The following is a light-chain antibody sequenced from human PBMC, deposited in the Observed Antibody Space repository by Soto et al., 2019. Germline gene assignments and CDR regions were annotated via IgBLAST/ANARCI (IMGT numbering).Light chain of an antibody. J-gene: IGLJ2*01. CDR2: EVS. Sequence: QSVLTQPASVSGSPGQSITISCTGTSSDVGGYNYVSWYQQHPGKAPKLMNYEVSNRPSGVSNRFSGSKSGNTASLTISGLQAEDEADYYCSSYTSSSTLVVFGGGTKLTVL. CDR3: SSYTSSSTLVV. V-gene: IGLV2-14*01. CDR1: SSDVGGYNY.